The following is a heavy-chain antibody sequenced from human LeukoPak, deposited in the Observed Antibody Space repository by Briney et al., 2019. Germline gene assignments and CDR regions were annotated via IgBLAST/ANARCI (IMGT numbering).Heavy chain of an antibody. D-gene: IGHD2-15*01. CDR3: ARGGGDAFDI. CDR2: TIPIFGTA. CDR1: GGTCSSYA. V-gene: IGHV1-69*13. J-gene: IGHJ3*02. Sequence: SEKVSCKASGGTCSSYAISWVRQATGKWLEWMGGTIPIFGTANYAQKFQGRVTITADESTSTAYMELSSLRSEDTAVYYCARGGGDAFDIWGQGTMVTVSS.